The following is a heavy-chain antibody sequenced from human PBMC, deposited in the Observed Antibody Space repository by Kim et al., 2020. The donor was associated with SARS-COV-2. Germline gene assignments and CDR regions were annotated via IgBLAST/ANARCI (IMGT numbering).Heavy chain of an antibody. Sequence: GGSLRLSCAASGITFRNYAMNWVRQAPGKGLEWVSAISGSGDSTYYADSVKGRFTISRDNSKNTLYLQMNSLRAEDTAAYYCAKSFAVVSANWFDPWGQGTLVTVSS. V-gene: IGHV3-23*01. J-gene: IGHJ5*02. CDR1: GITFRNYA. D-gene: IGHD2-15*01. CDR3: AKSFAVVSANWFDP. CDR2: ISGSGDST.